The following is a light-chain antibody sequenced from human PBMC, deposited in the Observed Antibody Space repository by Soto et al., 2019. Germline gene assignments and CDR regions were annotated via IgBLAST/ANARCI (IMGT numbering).Light chain of an antibody. Sequence: QSVLTQPASVSGSLGQSITISCTGTSSDIGTYDYVSWSQQHPGKAPQLMISEVTVRPSGVSHRFSGSKSGNSATLTTSGLQAEHEADYYCTSCTTTNTPYVFGSGTKVTV. CDR1: SSDIGTYDY. CDR2: EVT. CDR3: TSCTTTNTPYV. V-gene: IGLV2-14*01. J-gene: IGLJ1*01.